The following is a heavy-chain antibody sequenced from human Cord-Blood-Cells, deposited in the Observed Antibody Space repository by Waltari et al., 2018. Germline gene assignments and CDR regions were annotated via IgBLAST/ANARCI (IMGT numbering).Heavy chain of an antibody. CDR1: GCSISSHY. CDR3: ARDSPAVAHYSAFDI. CDR2: IYYSGST. J-gene: IGHJ3*02. Sequence: QVQLQESGPGLVKPSETLSLSCTVSGCSISSHYWSCIRQPPGKGLEWIGYIYYSGSTNYNPSLKSRVTISVDTSKNQFSLKLSSVTAADTAVYYCARDSPAVAHYSAFDIWGQGTMVTVSS. D-gene: IGHD1-26*01. V-gene: IGHV4-59*11.